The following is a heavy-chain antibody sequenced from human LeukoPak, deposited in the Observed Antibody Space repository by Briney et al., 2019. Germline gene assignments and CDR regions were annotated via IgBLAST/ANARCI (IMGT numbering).Heavy chain of an antibody. V-gene: IGHV4-34*09. CDR1: GGSFSGYY. Sequence: KSSETLSLTCAVYGGSFSGYYWSWIRQPPGKGLEWIGEINHSGSTNYNPSLKSRVTISVDTSKKRFSLKLSSVTAADTAVYYCARVGVAAKSSRYFDYWGQGTLVTVSS. J-gene: IGHJ4*02. D-gene: IGHD2-15*01. CDR3: ARVGVAAKSSRYFDY. CDR2: INHSGST.